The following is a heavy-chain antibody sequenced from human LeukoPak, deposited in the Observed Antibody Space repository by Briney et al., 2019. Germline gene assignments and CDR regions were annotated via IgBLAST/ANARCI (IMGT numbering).Heavy chain of an antibody. D-gene: IGHD2/OR15-2a*01. V-gene: IGHV3-23*01. Sequence: GGSLRLSCAASGFTFNSFAMNWVRQAPGKGLEWVSGISGSGGTTYYGDSVKGRFTISRDNSKNTLYLQMNSLRAEDTAVYYCAKTIGPPYYFDYWGQGTLVTVSS. CDR3: AKTIGPPYYFDY. J-gene: IGHJ4*02. CDR1: GFTFNSFA. CDR2: ISGSGGTT.